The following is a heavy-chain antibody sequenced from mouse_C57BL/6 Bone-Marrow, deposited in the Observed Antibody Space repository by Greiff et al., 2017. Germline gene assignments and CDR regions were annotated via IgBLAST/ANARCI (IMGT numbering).Heavy chain of an antibody. CDR3: ARRRRNWDLDY. D-gene: IGHD4-1*01. V-gene: IGHV1-7*01. CDR1: GYTFTSYW. CDR2: INPSSGYT. J-gene: IGHJ2*01. Sequence: VKLMESGAELAKPGASVKLSCTASGYTFTSYWMHWVKQRPGQGLEWIGYINPSSGYTKYNQKFKDKATLTADKSSSTAYMQLSSLTYEDSAVXYCARRRRNWDLDYWGQGTTLTVSS.